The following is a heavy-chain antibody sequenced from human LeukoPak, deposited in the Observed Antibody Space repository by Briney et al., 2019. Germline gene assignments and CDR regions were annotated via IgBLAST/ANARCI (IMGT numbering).Heavy chain of an antibody. J-gene: IGHJ4*02. D-gene: IGHD3-10*01. CDR3: AKGVGNYGSGSPPDY. V-gene: IGHV3-23*01. CDR2: ISGSGGST. Sequence: PGGSLRVSCAASGYTFSSYGMSWVRQAPGKGLEWVSAISGSGGSTYYADSVKGRFTISRDNSKNTLYLQMNSLRAEDTAVYYCAKGVGNYGSGSPPDYWGQGTLVTVSS. CDR1: GYTFSSYG.